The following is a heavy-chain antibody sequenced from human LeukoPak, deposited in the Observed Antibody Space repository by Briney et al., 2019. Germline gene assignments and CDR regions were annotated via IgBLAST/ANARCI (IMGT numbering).Heavy chain of an antibody. D-gene: IGHD3-10*01. CDR2: IYTSGST. V-gene: IGHV4-61*02. J-gene: IGHJ3*02. CDR3: ACAMVRGVMASSARDDDAFDI. CDR1: GGSISSGSYY. Sequence: SQTLSLTCTVSGGSISSGSYYWSWIRQPAGKGLEWIGRIYTSGSTNYNPSLKSRVTISVDTSKNQFSLKLSSVTAADTAVYYCACAMVRGVMASSARDDDAFDIWGQGTMVTVSS.